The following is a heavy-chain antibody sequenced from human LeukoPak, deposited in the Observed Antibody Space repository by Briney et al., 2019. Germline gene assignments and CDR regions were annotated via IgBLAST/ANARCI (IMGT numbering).Heavy chain of an antibody. V-gene: IGHV1-2*04. D-gene: IGHD6-13*01. CDR1: GYTFTGYY. CDR2: INPNSGGT. CDR3: ARSRVAAAGPRH. J-gene: IGHJ4*02. Sequence: ASVKVSCKASGYTFTGYYMHWVRQAPGQGLEWMGWINPNSGGTNYAQKFQGWVTMTRDTSISTAYMELSRLRSDDTAVYYCARSRVAAAGPRHWGQGTLVTVSS.